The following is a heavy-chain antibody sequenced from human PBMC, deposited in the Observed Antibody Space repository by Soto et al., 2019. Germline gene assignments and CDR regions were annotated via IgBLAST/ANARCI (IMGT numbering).Heavy chain of an antibody. CDR2: IWYDGSNK. CDR1: GFTFSSYG. Sequence: GGSLRLSCAASGFTFSSYGMHWVRQAPGKGLEWVAVIWYDGSNKYYADSVKGRFTISRDNSKNTLYLQMNSLRAEDTAVYYCSIEGCRSVPGPFDFWGKGTLVPVSS. V-gene: IGHV3-33*01. D-gene: IGHD1-1*01. J-gene: IGHJ4*02. CDR3: SIEGCRSVPGPFDF.